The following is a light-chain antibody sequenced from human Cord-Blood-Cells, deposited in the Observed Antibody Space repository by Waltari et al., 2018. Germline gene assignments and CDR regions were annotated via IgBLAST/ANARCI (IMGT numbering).Light chain of an antibody. Sequence: SYVLTQPPPESVAPGKAARLTCGGNNTGSKSVHCYQQKPGQAPLLVVYDDSDRPSGIPERFSGSNSGNTATLTISRVEAGDEADYYCQVWDSSSDHWVFGGGTKLTVL. J-gene: IGLJ3*02. V-gene: IGLV3-21*03. CDR1: NTGSKS. CDR3: QVWDSSSDHWV. CDR2: DDS.